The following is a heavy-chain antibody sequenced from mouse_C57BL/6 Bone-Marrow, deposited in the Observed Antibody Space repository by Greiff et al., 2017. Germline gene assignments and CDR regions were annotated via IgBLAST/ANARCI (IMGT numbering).Heavy chain of an antibody. D-gene: IGHD1-1*01. V-gene: IGHV14-4*01. CDR2: IDPENGDT. CDR3: TTKFLYYYGPY. Sequence: QLQQSGAELVRPGASVKLSCTASGFNIKDDYMHWVKQRPEQGLEWIGWIDPENGDTEYASKFQGKATITADTSSNTAYLQLSSLTSEDTAVYYCTTKFLYYYGPYWGQGTTLTVSS. J-gene: IGHJ2*01. CDR1: GFNIKDDY.